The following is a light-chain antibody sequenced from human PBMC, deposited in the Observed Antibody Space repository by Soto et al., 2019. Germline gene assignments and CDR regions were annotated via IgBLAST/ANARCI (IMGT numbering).Light chain of an antibody. V-gene: IGLV1-40*01. CDR3: QSFDYSVSDNFV. CDR1: RSNIGAGYD. Sequence: QSVLTQPPSVSGAPGQRVTISCSGSRSNIGAGYDVHWYQQLPGTAPKLLIFGNNNRLSGVPDRFSASISGTSASLAITGLQVEDEADYFCQSFDYSVSDNFVFGPGTKVTV. CDR2: GNN. J-gene: IGLJ1*01.